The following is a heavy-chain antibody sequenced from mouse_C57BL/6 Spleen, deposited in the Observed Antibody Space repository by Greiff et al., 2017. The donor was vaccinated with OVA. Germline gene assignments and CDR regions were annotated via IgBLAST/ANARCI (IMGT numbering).Heavy chain of an antibody. V-gene: IGHV1-53*01. CDR2: INPSNGGT. D-gene: IGHD4-1*01. J-gene: IGHJ3*01. CDR1: GYTFTSYW. CDR3: ARLTGSQAWFAY. Sequence: QVQLQQPGTELVKPGASVKLSCKASGYTFTSYWMHWVKRRPGQGLEWIGNINPSNGGTNYNEKFKSKATLTVDKSSSTAYMQLSSLTSEDSAVYYCARLTGSQAWFAYWGQGTLVTVSA.